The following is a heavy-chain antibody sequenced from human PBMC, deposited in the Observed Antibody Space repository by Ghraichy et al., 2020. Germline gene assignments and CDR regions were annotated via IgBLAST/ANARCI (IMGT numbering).Heavy chain of an antibody. J-gene: IGHJ6*04. V-gene: IGHV4-59*02. CDR2: ISYSEST. CDR3: ARDILFRYLFGSEDRGMDV. Sequence: ESLNISCTVSGVSVSDYYWSWIRQTPGKGLEWMGYISYSESTSYNPSLKSRLTMSLDTSTRQISLRLSSVTAADTAVYYCARDILFRYLFGSEDRGMDVWGKGTTVTVSS. CDR1: GVSVSDYY. D-gene: IGHD3-10*02.